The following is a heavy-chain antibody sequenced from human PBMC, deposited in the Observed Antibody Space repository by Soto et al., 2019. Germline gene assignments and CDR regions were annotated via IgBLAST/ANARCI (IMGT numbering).Heavy chain of an antibody. CDR2: IYYTGST. D-gene: IGHD4-17*01. Sequence: QVQMQESGPGLVKPSQTLSLTCSVSGGSITSGGYYWTWIRQHPEKGLEWIGYIYYTGSTNYNPSLRGRVTISRDTSKNQFSLRLSSVTAADTAVYYCARAGDYTDYFRFDPWGQGTLVTVSS. CDR1: GGSITSGGYY. J-gene: IGHJ5*02. CDR3: ARAGDYTDYFRFDP. V-gene: IGHV4-31*03.